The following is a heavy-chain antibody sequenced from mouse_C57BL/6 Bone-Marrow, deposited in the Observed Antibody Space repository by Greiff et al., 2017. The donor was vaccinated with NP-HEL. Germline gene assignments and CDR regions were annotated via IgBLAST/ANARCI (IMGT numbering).Heavy chain of an antibody. Sequence: VQLQQPGAELVKPGASVKLSCKASGYTFTSYWMQWVKQRPGQGLEWIGEIDPSDSYTNYNQKFKGKATLTVDTSSSTAYMQLSRLTSEDSAVYYCARTGQLPGFADWGQVTLVTVSA. V-gene: IGHV1-50*01. J-gene: IGHJ3*01. CDR1: GYTFTSYW. D-gene: IGHD3-3*01. CDR2: IDPSDSYT. CDR3: ARTGQLPGFAD.